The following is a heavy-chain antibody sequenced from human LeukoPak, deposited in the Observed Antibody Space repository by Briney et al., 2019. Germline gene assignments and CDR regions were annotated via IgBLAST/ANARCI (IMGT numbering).Heavy chain of an antibody. CDR3: TPAPYGGSSFVGPAY. Sequence: GGSLRLSCAASGFTFSNAWMSWVRQAPGKGLEWVGRIKSKTDGGTTDYAAPVKGRFTISRDDSKNTLYLQMNSLKTEDTAVSYFTPAPYGGSSFVGPAYWGQGTRVP. CDR2: IKSKTDGGTT. V-gene: IGHV3-15*01. J-gene: IGHJ4*02. CDR1: GFTFSNAW. D-gene: IGHD2-15*01.